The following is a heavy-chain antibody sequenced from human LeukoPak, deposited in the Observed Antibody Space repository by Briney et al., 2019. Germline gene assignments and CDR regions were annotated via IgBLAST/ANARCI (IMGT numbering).Heavy chain of an antibody. CDR3: ARGLYYYDSSYFDY. D-gene: IGHD3-22*01. V-gene: IGHV3-23*01. CDR1: GFTFSNYA. J-gene: IGHJ4*02. Sequence: GGSPRLSCAASGFTFSNYAMSWVRQAPGKGLEWVSGMSASGGSTYYADSVKGRFTISRDNSKYTLYLQMNSLRAEDTALYYCARGLYYYDSSYFDYWGQGTLVTVSS. CDR2: MSASGGST.